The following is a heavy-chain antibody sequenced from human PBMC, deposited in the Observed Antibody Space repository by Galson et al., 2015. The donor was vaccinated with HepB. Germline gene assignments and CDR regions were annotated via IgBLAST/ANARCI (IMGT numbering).Heavy chain of an antibody. J-gene: IGHJ6*03. Sequence: SLRLSCAASGFTFKKFGMHWVRQAPGKGLEWVAVIWYDEIKKYYADSVKGRFTISRDNSKNTLYLQMNSLRVEDTGVCYCARDPVGATRSHYYYYYMDVWGKGTTVTVSS. CDR2: IWYDEIKK. V-gene: IGHV3-33*01. D-gene: IGHD1-26*01. CDR3: ARDPVGATRSHYYYYYMDV. CDR1: GFTFKKFG.